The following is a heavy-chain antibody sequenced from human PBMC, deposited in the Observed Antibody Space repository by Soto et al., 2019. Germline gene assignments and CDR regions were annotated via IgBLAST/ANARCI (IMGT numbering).Heavy chain of an antibody. J-gene: IGHJ4*02. Sequence: QVQLQESGPGLVQPSETLSLTCTVSRGSISNFFWSWIRQPPGKGLEWIGYIYNTGATTYNPSLKSRVTMSVDTARNPLSLSLTSVTAADSAMYYCARDVPDGDSYFDSRGQGILVTVSS. CDR2: IYNTGAT. CDR3: ARDVPDGDSYFDS. D-gene: IGHD4-17*01. CDR1: RGSISNFF. V-gene: IGHV4-59*01.